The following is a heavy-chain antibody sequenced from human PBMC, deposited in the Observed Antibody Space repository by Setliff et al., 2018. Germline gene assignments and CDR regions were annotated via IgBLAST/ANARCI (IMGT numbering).Heavy chain of an antibody. Sequence: ASVKVSCKASGYTFNNYGINWVRQAPGQGLEWMGWISAHTGNTFYAPKFQDRVTMTTDTSTTTAYMEVRSLTPDDTAVYYCARLVRYCTKTSCQRASGGEYWGQETLVTVSS. D-gene: IGHD2-2*01. V-gene: IGHV1-18*01. CDR2: ISAHTGNT. J-gene: IGHJ4*02. CDR3: ARLVRYCTKTSCQRASGGEY. CDR1: GYTFNNYG.